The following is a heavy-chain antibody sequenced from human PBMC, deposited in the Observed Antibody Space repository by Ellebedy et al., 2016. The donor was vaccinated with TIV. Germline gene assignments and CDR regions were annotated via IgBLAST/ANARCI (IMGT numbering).Heavy chain of an antibody. CDR1: GFTFTSSP. Sequence: SVKVSXXASGFTFTSSPVQWVRQARGQRLEWIGWIVVGSGNTNYAQKFQERVTITRDMSTSTAYMELSSLRSEDTAVYYCARASGDYWGQGTLVTVSS. CDR3: ARASGDY. V-gene: IGHV1-58*01. J-gene: IGHJ4*02. D-gene: IGHD3-10*01. CDR2: IVVGSGNT.